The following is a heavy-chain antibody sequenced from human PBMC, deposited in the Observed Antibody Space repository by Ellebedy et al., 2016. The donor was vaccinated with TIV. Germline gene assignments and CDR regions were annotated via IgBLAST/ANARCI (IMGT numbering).Heavy chain of an antibody. D-gene: IGHD1-1*01. V-gene: IGHV3-30*18. CDR3: AKDLNSYYFDY. CDR1: GFTFSSYG. J-gene: IGHJ4*02. Sequence: GESLKISCAASGFTFSSYGMHWVRRAPGKGLEWVAVISYDGNNEYYADSVKGRFTISRDNSKNTLYLQMNSLRAEDTAVYYCAKDLNSYYFDYWGQGTLVTVSS. CDR2: ISYDGNNE.